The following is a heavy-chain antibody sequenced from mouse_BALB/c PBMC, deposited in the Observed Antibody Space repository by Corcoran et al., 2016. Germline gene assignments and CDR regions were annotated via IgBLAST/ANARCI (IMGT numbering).Heavy chain of an antibody. CDR1: GFNIKDTY. D-gene: IGHD2-3*01. CDR3: ARDDGLYYYAMDY. V-gene: IGHV14-3*02. CDR2: IDPANGNT. J-gene: IGHJ4*01. Sequence: EVQLQQSGAELVKPGVSVKLSCTASGFNIKDTYMHWVKQRPEQGLEWIGRIDPANGNTKYDPKFQGKATITADTSSNTAYLQLSSLTSEDTAVYYCARDDGLYYYAMDYWGQGTSVTVSS.